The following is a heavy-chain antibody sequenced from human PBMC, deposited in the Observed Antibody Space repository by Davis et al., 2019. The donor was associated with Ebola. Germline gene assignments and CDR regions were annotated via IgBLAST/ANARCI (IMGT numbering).Heavy chain of an antibody. Sequence: MPSETLSLTCTVSGGSVSSGGFYWNWIRQSPGKGLEWIGYIYYSESTDYSPSFRGRATISLDTSKNQFSLRLSSVTAADTAVYYCARAAAGTRFDYWGQGTLVTVSS. CDR1: GGSVSSGGFY. V-gene: IGHV4-61*08. CDR2: IYYSEST. J-gene: IGHJ4*02. D-gene: IGHD6-13*01. CDR3: ARAAAGTRFDY.